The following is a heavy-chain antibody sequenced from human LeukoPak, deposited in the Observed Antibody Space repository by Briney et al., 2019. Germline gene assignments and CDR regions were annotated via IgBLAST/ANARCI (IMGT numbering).Heavy chain of an antibody. V-gene: IGHV4-59*12. CDR3: ARASIVVVPAAMQADDYYYMDV. CDR1: GGSISSYY. D-gene: IGHD2-2*01. Sequence: SETLSLTCTVSGGSISSYYWSWIRQPPGKGLEWIGYIYYSGSTNYNPSLKSRVTMSVDTSKNEFSLKLSSVTAADTAVYYCARASIVVVPAAMQADDYYYMDVWGKGTTVTVSS. J-gene: IGHJ6*03. CDR2: IYYSGST.